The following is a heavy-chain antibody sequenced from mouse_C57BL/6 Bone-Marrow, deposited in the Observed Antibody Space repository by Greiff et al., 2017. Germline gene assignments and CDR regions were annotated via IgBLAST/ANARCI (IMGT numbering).Heavy chain of an antibody. CDR3: ARTNWSDLDD. V-gene: IGHV1-81*01. Sequence: VQLQQSGAELARPGASVKLSCKASGYTFTSYGISWVKQRTGQGLEWIGEIYPRSGNTYYNEKFKGKATLTADKSSSTAYMELRSLTSEDSAVYFCARTNWSDLDDWGTGTTVTVSS. J-gene: IGHJ1*03. CDR2: IYPRSGNT. D-gene: IGHD4-1*01. CDR1: GYTFTSYG.